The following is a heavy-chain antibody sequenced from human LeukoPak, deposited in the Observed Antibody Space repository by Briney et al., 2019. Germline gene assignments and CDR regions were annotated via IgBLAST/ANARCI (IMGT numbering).Heavy chain of an antibody. CDR1: GFIFSSYE. CDR3: AKVDSSGYYLLDY. V-gene: IGHV3-48*03. J-gene: IGHJ4*02. Sequence: GGSLRLSCAASGFIFSSYEMNWVRQAPGKGLEWVSYISSSGSTIYYADSVKGRFTISRDNSKNTLYLQMNSLRAEDTAVYYCAKVDSSGYYLLDYWGQGTLVTVSS. CDR2: ISSSGSTI. D-gene: IGHD3-22*01.